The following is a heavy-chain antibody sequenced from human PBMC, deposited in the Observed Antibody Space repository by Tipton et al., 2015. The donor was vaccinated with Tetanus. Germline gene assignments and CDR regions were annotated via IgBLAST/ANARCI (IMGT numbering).Heavy chain of an antibody. J-gene: IGHJ5*02. CDR3: ARTAVNWFDP. D-gene: IGHD2-21*02. Sequence: GLVKPSETLSLTCTVSGGSINSGTFYWDWIRQTPGKGLEWIGNIYYNGNTLQNPSLKSRVTMSLDKSKNQFSLKLRSVTAADTAFYYCARTAVNWFDPWGQGTLVTVSS. CDR1: GGSINSGTFY. V-gene: IGHV4-39*01. CDR2: IYYNGNT.